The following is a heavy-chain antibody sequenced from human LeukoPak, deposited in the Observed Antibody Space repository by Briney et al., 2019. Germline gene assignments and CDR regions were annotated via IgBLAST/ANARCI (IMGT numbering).Heavy chain of an antibody. V-gene: IGHV3-74*01. Sequence: GGSLRLSCVASGFTFSSYWMHWVRQAPGKGLVWVSRINNDGSSTSYADSVKGRFTISRDNAKNTLYPQMNSLRAEDTAVYYRARAPYYYYMDVWGKGTTVTVSS. CDR3: ARAPYYYYMDV. CDR2: INNDGSST. J-gene: IGHJ6*03. CDR1: GFTFSSYW.